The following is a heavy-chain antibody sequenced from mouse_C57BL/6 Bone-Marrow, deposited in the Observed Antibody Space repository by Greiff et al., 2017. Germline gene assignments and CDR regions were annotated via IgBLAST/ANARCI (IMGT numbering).Heavy chain of an antibody. D-gene: IGHD2-3*01. V-gene: IGHV1-69*01. Sequence: QVQLQQPGAELVMPGASVKLSCKASGYTFTSYWMHWVKQRPGQGLEWIGELDPSDSYTNSNQKFKGKSTLTVDKSSSTAYMQLSSLTSEDSAVYYGAISRWLLQAWFAYWGQGTLVTVSA. CDR1: GYTFTSYW. J-gene: IGHJ3*01. CDR2: LDPSDSYT. CDR3: AISRWLLQAWFAY.